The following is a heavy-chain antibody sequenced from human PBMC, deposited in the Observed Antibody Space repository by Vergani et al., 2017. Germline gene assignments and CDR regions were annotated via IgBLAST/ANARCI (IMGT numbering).Heavy chain of an antibody. V-gene: IGHV4-59*11. CDR1: GGSISSHY. CDR3: ARRPYCSSTSCEHGFDY. CDR2: IYYSGST. J-gene: IGHJ4*02. Sequence: QVQLQESGPGLVKPSETLSLTCTVSGGSISSHYWSWIRQPPGKGLEWIGYIYYSGSTNYNPSLKSRVTISVDTSKNQFSLKLSSVTAADTAVYYCARRPYCSSTSCEHGFDYWGQGTLVTVSS. D-gene: IGHD2-2*01.